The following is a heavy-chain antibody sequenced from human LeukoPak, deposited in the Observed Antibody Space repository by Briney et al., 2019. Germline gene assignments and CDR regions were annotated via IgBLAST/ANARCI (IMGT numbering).Heavy chain of an antibody. J-gene: IGHJ5*02. CDR2: IIPMFAPA. D-gene: IGHD3-10*01. V-gene: IGHV1-69*05. CDR3: ARGAHSGSYSSWFHP. Sequence: GSSVKVSCKASGGTFKSYAITWVRQAPGQGLEWMGGIIPMFAPARYPQNFQGRVTITTDESTSTAYMELSSLKSEDTAVYYCARGAHSGSYSSWFHPWGQGTLVTVSS. CDR1: GGTFKSYA.